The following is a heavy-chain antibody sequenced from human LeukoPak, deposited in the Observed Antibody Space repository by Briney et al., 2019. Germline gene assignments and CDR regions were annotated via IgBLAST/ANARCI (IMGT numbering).Heavy chain of an antibody. CDR2: IYSGGST. CDR3: ARDFDSSGYYYYFDY. J-gene: IGHJ4*02. V-gene: IGHV3-66*01. D-gene: IGHD3-22*01. CDR1: GFTVSSNY. Sequence: GGSLRLSCAASGFTVSSNYMSWVRQAPGKGLEWVSVIYSGGSTYYADSVKGRFTISRDNSKNTLYLQMNSLRAEDTAVYYCARDFDSSGYYYYFDYWGQGTLVTVSS.